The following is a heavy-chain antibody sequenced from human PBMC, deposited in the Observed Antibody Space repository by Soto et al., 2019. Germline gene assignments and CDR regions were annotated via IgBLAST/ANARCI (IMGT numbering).Heavy chain of an antibody. CDR3: AGGPKVVAVAATGYYYYYGMDV. J-gene: IGHJ6*02. V-gene: IGHV1-69*01. Sequence: VQLVQSGAEVKKPGSSVKVSCKASGGTFSSYGINWVRQAPGQGLEWMGGIIPIFGTTYYAQRFQDRVTITADESTSTAYMELSSLRSEDTAVYYCAGGPKVVAVAATGYYYYYGMDVWGQGTTVTVSS. CDR2: IIPIFGTT. CDR1: GGTFSSYG. D-gene: IGHD2-15*01.